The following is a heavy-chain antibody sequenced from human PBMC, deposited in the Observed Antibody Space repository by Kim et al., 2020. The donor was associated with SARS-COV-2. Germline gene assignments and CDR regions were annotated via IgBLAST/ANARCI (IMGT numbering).Heavy chain of an antibody. CDR1: GFTVSSNY. D-gene: IGHD4-17*01. J-gene: IGHJ6*02. V-gene: IGHV3-66*01. CDR3: ARDATDYGDYWSGYYYGMDV. Sequence: GGSLGLSCAASGFTVSSNYMSWVRQAPGKGLEWVSVIYSGGSTYYADSVKGRFTISRDNSKNTLYLQMNSLRAEDTAVYYCARDATDYGDYWSGYYYGMDVWGQGTTVTVSS. CDR2: IYSGGST.